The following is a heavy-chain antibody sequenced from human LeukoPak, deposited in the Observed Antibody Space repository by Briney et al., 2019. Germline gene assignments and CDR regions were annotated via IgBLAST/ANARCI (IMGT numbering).Heavy chain of an antibody. V-gene: IGHV1-69*13. CDR2: IIPIFGTA. CDR3: AREADYDFWSGISRAFDY. Sequence: SVKVSCKASGGTFSSYAISWVRQAPGQGLEWMGGIIPIFGTANYAQKFQGRVTITADESTSTAYTELSSLRSEDTAVYYCAREADYDFWSGISRAFDYWGQGTLVTVSS. D-gene: IGHD3-3*01. J-gene: IGHJ4*02. CDR1: GGTFSSYA.